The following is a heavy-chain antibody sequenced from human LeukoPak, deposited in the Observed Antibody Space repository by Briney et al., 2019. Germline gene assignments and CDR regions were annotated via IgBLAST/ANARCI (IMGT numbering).Heavy chain of an antibody. Sequence: GGSLRLSCAASGFTFSSYWMHWVRQAPGKGLVWVSRIKYDGSSTNYADSVKGRFTISRDNAKNTLYLQMNSLRAEDTAVYYCAHGAMYQLDYWGQGTLVTVSS. D-gene: IGHD2-2*01. V-gene: IGHV3-74*01. CDR1: GFTFSSYW. CDR2: IKYDGSST. J-gene: IGHJ4*02. CDR3: AHGAMYQLDY.